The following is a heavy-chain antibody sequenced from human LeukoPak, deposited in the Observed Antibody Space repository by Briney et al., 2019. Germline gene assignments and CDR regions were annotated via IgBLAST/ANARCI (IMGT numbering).Heavy chain of an antibody. CDR2: IIPIFGTA. CDR1: GGTFSGYA. D-gene: IGHD2-21*02. Sequence: ASVKVSCKASGGTFSGYAISWVRQAPGQGLEWMGGIIPIFGTANYAQKFQGRVTITADESTSTAYMELSSLRSEDTAVYYCARGGGDCGGDCYPGYYYYGMDVWGQGTTVTVSS. V-gene: IGHV1-69*13. J-gene: IGHJ6*02. CDR3: ARGGGDCGGDCYPGYYYYGMDV.